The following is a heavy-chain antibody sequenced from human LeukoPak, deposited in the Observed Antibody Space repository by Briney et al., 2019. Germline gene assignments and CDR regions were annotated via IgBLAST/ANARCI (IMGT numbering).Heavy chain of an antibody. D-gene: IGHD6-13*01. CDR2: IKQDGSEK. CDR3: ARLEAAAGTRWFDP. Sequence: GGSLRLSCAASGFTFSHYWMSWVRQAPGKGLEWVANIKQDGSEKYYVDSVKGRFTISRDNAKNSLYLQMNSLRAEDTAVYYCARLEAAAGTRWFDPWGQGTLVTVSS. V-gene: IGHV3-7*01. CDR1: GFTFSHYW. J-gene: IGHJ5*02.